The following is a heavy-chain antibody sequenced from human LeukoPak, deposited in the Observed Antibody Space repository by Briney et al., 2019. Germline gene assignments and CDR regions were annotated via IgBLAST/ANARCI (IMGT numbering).Heavy chain of an antibody. CDR3: ARVFKYSSSSTAWYYYMDV. J-gene: IGHJ6*03. CDR2: IYYSGST. V-gene: IGHV4-59*01. Sequence: SETLSLTCTVSGGSISSYYWSWIRRPPGKGLEWIGYIYYSGSTNYNPSLKSRVTISVDTSKNQFSLKLSSVTAADTAVYYCARVFKYSSSSTAWYYYMDVWGKGTTVTVSS. CDR1: GGSISSYY. D-gene: IGHD6-6*01.